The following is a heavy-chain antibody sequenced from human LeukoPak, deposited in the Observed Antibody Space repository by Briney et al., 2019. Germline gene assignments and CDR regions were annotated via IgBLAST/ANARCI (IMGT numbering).Heavy chain of an antibody. CDR3: ARESTTVVTTNWFDP. J-gene: IGHJ5*02. Sequence: GASVKVSCKASGGTFSSYAISWVRQAPGQGLERMGGIIPIFGTANYAQKFQGRVTITTDESTSTAYMELSSLRSEDTAVYYCARESTTVVTTNWFDPWGQGTLVTVSS. CDR2: IIPIFGTA. V-gene: IGHV1-69*05. D-gene: IGHD4-23*01. CDR1: GGTFSSYA.